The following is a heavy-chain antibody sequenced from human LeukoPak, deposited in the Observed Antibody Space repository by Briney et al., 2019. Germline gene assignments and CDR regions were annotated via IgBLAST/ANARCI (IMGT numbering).Heavy chain of an antibody. CDR3: ARDRGGIAVAGTKVDY. D-gene: IGHD6-19*01. Sequence: GGSLRLSCAASGFTFSSYSMNWVRQAPGKGLEWVSSISSSSSYIYYADSVKGRFTISRDNAKNSLYLQMNSPRAEDTAVYYCARDRGGIAVAGTKVDYWGQGTLVTVSS. V-gene: IGHV3-21*01. CDR2: ISSSSSYI. J-gene: IGHJ4*02. CDR1: GFTFSSYS.